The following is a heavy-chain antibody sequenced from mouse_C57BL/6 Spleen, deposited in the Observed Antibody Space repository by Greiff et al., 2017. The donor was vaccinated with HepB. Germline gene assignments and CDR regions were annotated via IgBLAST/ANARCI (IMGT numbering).Heavy chain of an antibody. CDR2: ISDGGSYT. V-gene: IGHV5-4*03. J-gene: IGHJ2*01. Sequence: DVMLVESGGGLVKPGGSLKLSCAASGFTFSSYAMSWVRQTPEKRLEWVATISDGGSYTYYPDNVKGRFTISRDNAKNNLYLQMSHLKSEDTAMYYCARGDDYGSSGFDYWGQGTTLTVSS. CDR3: ARGDDYGSSGFDY. D-gene: IGHD1-1*01. CDR1: GFTFSSYA.